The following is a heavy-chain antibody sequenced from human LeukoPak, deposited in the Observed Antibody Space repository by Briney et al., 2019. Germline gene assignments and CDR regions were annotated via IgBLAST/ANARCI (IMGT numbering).Heavy chain of an antibody. CDR1: GYSFTSYW. J-gene: IGHJ5*02. Sequence: GESLKISCKGSGYSFTSYWIGWVRQMPGKGLEWMGVIYPGDSDTKYSPSFQGQVTISADKSINTAYLQWGSLRASDTAMYYCARRPWDRWGFDPWGQGTLVTVSS. V-gene: IGHV5-51*01. CDR2: IYPGDSDT. D-gene: IGHD1-26*01. CDR3: ARRPWDRWGFDP.